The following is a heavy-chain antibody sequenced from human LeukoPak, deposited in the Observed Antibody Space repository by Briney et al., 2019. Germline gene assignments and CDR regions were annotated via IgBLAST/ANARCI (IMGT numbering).Heavy chain of an antibody. Sequence: GGSLRLSCAASGFTFSSYAMSWVRQAPGKGLEWVSGISGNGRSTYYSDSVKGRFTISRDNSKNTLYLQMNSLRAEDTAVYYCAKSWYDYFDYWGQGTLVTVSS. V-gene: IGHV3-23*01. CDR1: GFTFSSYA. D-gene: IGHD6-13*01. CDR2: ISGNGRST. J-gene: IGHJ4*02. CDR3: AKSWYDYFDY.